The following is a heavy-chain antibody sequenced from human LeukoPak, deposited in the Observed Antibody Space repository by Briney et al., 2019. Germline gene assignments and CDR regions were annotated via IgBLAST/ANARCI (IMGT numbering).Heavy chain of an antibody. CDR1: RFTFSSYG. CDR2: ISSSSSTI. Sequence: GGSLRLSCAASRFTFSSYGMHWVRQAPGKGLEWVSYISSSSSTIYYADSVKGRFTISRDNAKNSLYLQMNSLRAEDTAVYYCARDRGFGDPYYYYMDVWGKGTTVTVSS. J-gene: IGHJ6*03. CDR3: ARDRGFGDPYYYYMDV. V-gene: IGHV3-48*01. D-gene: IGHD3-10*01.